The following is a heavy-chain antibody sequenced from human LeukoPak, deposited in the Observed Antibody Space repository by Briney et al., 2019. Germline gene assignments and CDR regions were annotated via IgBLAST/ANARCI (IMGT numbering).Heavy chain of an antibody. CDR2: INHSGST. V-gene: IGHV4-34*01. CDR3: ARGFHYYGSGSYLGVVGPYYYYYYMDV. D-gene: IGHD3-10*01. CDR1: CGPFSGYY. Sequence: SETLSLTCAVYCGPFSGYYWSWIRQPPGKGLEWIGEINHSGSTNYNPSLKRRVTISVDTSKNQFSLQLSSVTAADTAVYYCARGFHYYGSGSYLGVVGPYYYYYYMDVWGKGTTVTVSS. J-gene: IGHJ6*03.